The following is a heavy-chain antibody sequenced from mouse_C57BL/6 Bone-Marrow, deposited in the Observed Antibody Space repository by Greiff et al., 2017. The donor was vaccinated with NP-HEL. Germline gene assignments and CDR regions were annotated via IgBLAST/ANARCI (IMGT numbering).Heavy chain of an antibody. CDR1: GYSFTSYW. Sequence: VKLQQPGTELVKPGASVKLSCKASGYSFTSYWMHWVKQRPGQGLEWIGNINPSNGGTNYNEKFKSKATLTVDKSSSTAYRQLSSLTSEDSAVYYCARSSIYDGYYDYWGQGTTLTVSS. V-gene: IGHV1-53*01. J-gene: IGHJ2*01. CDR2: INPSNGGT. D-gene: IGHD2-3*01. CDR3: ARSSIYDGYYDY.